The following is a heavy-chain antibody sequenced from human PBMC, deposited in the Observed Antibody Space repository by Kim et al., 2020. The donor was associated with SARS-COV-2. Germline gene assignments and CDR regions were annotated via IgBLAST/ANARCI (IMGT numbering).Heavy chain of an antibody. V-gene: IGHV3-48*04. J-gene: IGHJ4*02. CDR3: ARTDLDY. CDR2: SSSTI. Sequence: SSSTIYYADSVKGRFTISRDNAKNSLYLQMNSLRAEDTAVYYCARTDLDYWGQGTLVTVSS.